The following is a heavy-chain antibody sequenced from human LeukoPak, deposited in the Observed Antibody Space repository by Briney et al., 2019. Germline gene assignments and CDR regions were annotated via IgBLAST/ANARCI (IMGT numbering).Heavy chain of an antibody. CDR1: GYTFTDYY. Sequence: ASVKVSCKASGYTFTDYYMHWVRQAPGQGLEWMGWINPNSGGTNYAQKVQGRVTMTRDTSISTAYMELSRLRSDDTAVYYCARDQTRSDAFDIWGQGTMVTVSS. CDR3: ARDQTRSDAFDI. J-gene: IGHJ3*02. CDR2: INPNSGGT. V-gene: IGHV1-2*02.